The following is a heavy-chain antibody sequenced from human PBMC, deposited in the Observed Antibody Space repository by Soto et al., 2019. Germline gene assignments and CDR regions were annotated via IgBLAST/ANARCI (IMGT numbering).Heavy chain of an antibody. CDR3: ARDLVWFGELFY. J-gene: IGHJ4*02. D-gene: IGHD3-10*01. Sequence: GGSLRLSCAASGFTFSSYAMHWVRQAPGKGLEWVAVISYDGSNKYYADSVKGRFTISRDNSKNTLYLQMNSLRAEDTAVYYCARDLVWFGELFYWGQGTLVTVSS. CDR1: GFTFSSYA. V-gene: IGHV3-30-3*01. CDR2: ISYDGSNK.